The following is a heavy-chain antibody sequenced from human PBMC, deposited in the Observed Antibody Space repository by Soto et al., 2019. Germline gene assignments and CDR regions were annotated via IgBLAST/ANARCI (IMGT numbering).Heavy chain of an antibody. CDR2: IYWNDDK. Sequence: QITLKESGPTLVKPTQTLTLTCTFSGFSLSTSGVGVGWIRQPPGKALEWLALIYWNDDKRYSPSLKSRLTTTKDTSKNQVVLTMTNMAPVDTATYYCAHSTGYDYVWGSYRYRFDYWGQGTLVTVSS. J-gene: IGHJ4*02. D-gene: IGHD3-16*02. CDR1: GFSLSTSGVG. V-gene: IGHV2-5*01. CDR3: AHSTGYDYVWGSYRYRFDY.